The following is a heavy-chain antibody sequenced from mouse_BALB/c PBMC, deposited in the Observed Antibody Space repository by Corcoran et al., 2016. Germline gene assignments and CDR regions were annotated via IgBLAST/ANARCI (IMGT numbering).Heavy chain of an antibody. Sequence: EVLLQQSGPELVKPGASVKIPCKASGYTFTDYNLDWVKQSHGKSLEWIGDINPNNGGTIFNQKFKGKATLTVDKSSSTAYMELRSLTSEDTAVYYCARRDYFGSSSFDYWGQGTTLTVSS. CDR1: GYTFTDYN. D-gene: IGHD1-1*01. CDR2: INPNNGGT. J-gene: IGHJ2*01. CDR3: ARRDYFGSSSFDY. V-gene: IGHV1-18*01.